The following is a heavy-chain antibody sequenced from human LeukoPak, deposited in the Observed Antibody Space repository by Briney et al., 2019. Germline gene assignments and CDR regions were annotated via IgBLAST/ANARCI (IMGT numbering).Heavy chain of an antibody. CDR2: ISYDGSTK. CDR1: GFTFGLYA. Sequence: GGSLRLSCAASGFTFGLYAMHWVRQAPGKGLVWVAVISYDGSTKYYADSVKGRFTISSDNAKNSLYLQMNSLRAEDTAVYYCARGLDWGQGTLVTVSS. V-gene: IGHV3-30-3*01. J-gene: IGHJ4*02. CDR3: ARGLD.